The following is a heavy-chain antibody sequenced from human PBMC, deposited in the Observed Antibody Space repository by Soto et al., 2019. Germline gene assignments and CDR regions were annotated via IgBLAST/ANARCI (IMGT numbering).Heavy chain of an antibody. Sequence: GGSLRLSCAASGFTFSSYAMSWVRQAPGKGLEWVSAINGSGGSTYYADSVKGRFTISRDNSKNTLYLQMNSLRAEDTAVYYCAKREGPERTPSAFDIWGQGTMVTVSS. CDR3: AKREGPERTPSAFDI. V-gene: IGHV3-23*01. CDR2: INGSGGST. CDR1: GFTFSSYA. J-gene: IGHJ3*02. D-gene: IGHD1-26*01.